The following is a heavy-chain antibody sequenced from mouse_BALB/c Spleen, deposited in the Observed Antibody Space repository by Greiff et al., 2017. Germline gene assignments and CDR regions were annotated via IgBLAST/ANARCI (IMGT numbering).Heavy chain of an antibody. Sequence: VQLQQSGAELVKPGASVKLSCKASGYTFTSYWMHWVKQRPGQGLEWIGEINPSNGRTNYNEKFKSKATLTVDKSSSTAYMQLSSLTSEDSAVYYCARHDYEGGAYWGQGTSVTVSA. V-gene: IGHV1S81*02. D-gene: IGHD2-4*01. CDR2: INPSNGRT. CDR3: ARHDYEGGAY. J-gene: IGHJ4*01. CDR1: GYTFTSYW.